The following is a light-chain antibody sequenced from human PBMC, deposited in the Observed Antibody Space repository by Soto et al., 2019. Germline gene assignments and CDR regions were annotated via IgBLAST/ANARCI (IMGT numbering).Light chain of an antibody. CDR3: QQYESYPMP. J-gene: IGKJ4*01. CDR2: KAS. CDR1: QSISSW. V-gene: IGKV1-5*03. Sequence: DSQMTQYPSTLSASIGDRVTITCRASQSISSWLAWYQQKPGKAPKLLISKASTLQSGVPPRFSGSGSGTEFPLTISSLQPDDFATYYCQQYESYPMPFGGGTKVEIK.